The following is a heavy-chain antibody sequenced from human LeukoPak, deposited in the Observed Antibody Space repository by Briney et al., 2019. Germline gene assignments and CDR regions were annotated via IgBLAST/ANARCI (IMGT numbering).Heavy chain of an antibody. J-gene: IGHJ4*02. CDR2: IYYSGTT. CDR1: GGSLSSYY. Sequence: ASETLSLTCTVSGGSLSSYYWSWIRQPPGKGLEWIGYIYYSGTTNYNPSLKSRVTISVDTSKNQFSLKLSSVTAADTAVYFCAREGGQSSSWYDYWGQGTLVTVSS. V-gene: IGHV4-59*01. CDR3: AREGGQSSSWYDY. D-gene: IGHD6-13*01.